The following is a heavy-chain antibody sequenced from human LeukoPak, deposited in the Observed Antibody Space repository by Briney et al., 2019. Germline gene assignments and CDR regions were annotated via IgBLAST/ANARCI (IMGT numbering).Heavy chain of an antibody. CDR1: GYTFSGYW. CDR3: ARGGGSALEWHAPY. CDR2: INKDGSTT. D-gene: IGHD3-3*01. V-gene: IGHV3-74*01. Sequence: PGGSLRLSCAASGYTFSGYWMHWVRQAPGKGLVWVSRINKDGSTTNYADSVKGRFTFSRDNAKNTLYLQMNSLRAEDTAVYYCARGGGSALEWHAPYWGQGTLLTVSS. J-gene: IGHJ4*02.